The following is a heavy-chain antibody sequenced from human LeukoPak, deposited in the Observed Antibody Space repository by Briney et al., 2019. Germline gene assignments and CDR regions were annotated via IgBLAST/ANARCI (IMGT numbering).Heavy chain of an antibody. V-gene: IGHV1-8*02. J-gene: IGHJ5*02. Sequence: ASVKVSCKASGYTFTSYDINWVRQATGQGLEWMGWMNPNSGNTGYAQKFQGRVTMTRNTSISTAYMELSSLRSEDTAVYYCARNLVNYGSGSLNWFDPWGQGTLVTVSS. CDR3: ARNLVNYGSGSLNWFDP. D-gene: IGHD3-10*01. CDR2: MNPNSGNT. CDR1: GYTFTSYD.